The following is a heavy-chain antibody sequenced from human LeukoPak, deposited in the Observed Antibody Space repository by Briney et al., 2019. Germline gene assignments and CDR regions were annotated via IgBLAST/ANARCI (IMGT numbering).Heavy chain of an antibody. J-gene: IGHJ5*02. CDR2: ISAYNGNT. CDR1: GYTFTGYG. CDR3: ARTKIAVAGAGGWFDP. Sequence: ASVKVSCKASGYTFTGYGISWVRQAPGQGLEWMGWISAYNGNTNYAQKLQGRVTMTTDTSTSTAYMELSRLRSDDTAVYYCARTKIAVAGAGGWFDPWGQGTLVTVSS. V-gene: IGHV1-18*01. D-gene: IGHD6-19*01.